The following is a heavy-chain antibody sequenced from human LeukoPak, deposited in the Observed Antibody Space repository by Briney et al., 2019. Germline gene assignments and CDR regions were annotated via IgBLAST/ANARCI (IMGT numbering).Heavy chain of an antibody. CDR2: INPNSGGT. D-gene: IGHD5-18*01. CDR3: ARGHVDTATGFDP. CDR1: GYTFTGYY. J-gene: IGHJ5*02. V-gene: IGHV1-2*02. Sequence: GASAKVSCKASGYTFTGYYMHWVRQAPGQGLEWMGWINPNSGGTNYAQKFQGRVTMTRDTSISTAYMELSRLRSDDTAVYYCARGHVDTATGFDPWGQGTLVTVSS.